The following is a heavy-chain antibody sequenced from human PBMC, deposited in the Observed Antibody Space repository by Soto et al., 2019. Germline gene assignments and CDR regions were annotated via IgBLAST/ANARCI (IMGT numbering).Heavy chain of an antibody. Sequence: QVQLVQSGGEVKRPGASVRVSCKASGYTFINYGISWVRQAPGQGLEWMGWISAYNGHTDYAQKFQGRVTMTTDTPTTTVSMELRSLRFDDTAVYYCARGGTWGARDFDYWGQGTLITVSS. CDR3: ARGGTWGARDFDY. D-gene: IGHD3-16*01. V-gene: IGHV1-18*01. CDR1: GYTFINYG. CDR2: ISAYNGHT. J-gene: IGHJ4*02.